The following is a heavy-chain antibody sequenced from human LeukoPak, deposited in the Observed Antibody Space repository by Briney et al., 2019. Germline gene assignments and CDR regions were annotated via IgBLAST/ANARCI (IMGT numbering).Heavy chain of an antibody. CDR2: ISARGSV. CDR3: AKGRYDTDY. CDR1: GFTFSSYA. J-gene: IGHJ4*02. V-gene: IGHV3-23*01. D-gene: IGHD1-1*01. Sequence: GGSLRLSCAASGFTFSSYAMSWVRQAPRKGLEWASVISARGSVYYPDSVKGRFTISRDNSKNTVYLQMNSLRAEDTALYYCAKGRYDTDYWGQGTLVIVSS.